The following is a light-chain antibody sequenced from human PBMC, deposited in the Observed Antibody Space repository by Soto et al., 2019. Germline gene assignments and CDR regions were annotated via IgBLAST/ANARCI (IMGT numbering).Light chain of an antibody. J-gene: IGLJ3*02. V-gene: IGLV1-47*01. CDR1: SSNIGSNY. CDR3: AAWDDSLSGLGV. CDR2: RNN. Sequence: QSVLTQPPSASGTPGQRFTISCSGSSSNIGSNYVYWYQQLPGTAPKLLIYRNNQRPSGVPDRFSGSKSGTSASLAISGLRSEDEADYYCAAWDDSLSGLGVFGGGTKLTVL.